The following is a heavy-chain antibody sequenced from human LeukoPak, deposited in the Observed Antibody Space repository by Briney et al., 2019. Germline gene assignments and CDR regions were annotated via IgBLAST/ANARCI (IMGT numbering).Heavy chain of an antibody. CDR1: VGSFSGYY. CDR2: INHSGST. J-gene: IGHJ5*02. CDR3: ARHPRFDWLFLALEKTNWFDP. Sequence: PSETLSLTCAVYVGSFSGYYWSWIRQPPGKGLEWIGEINHSGSTNYNPSLKSRVTISVDTSKNQFSLKLSSVTAADTAVYYCARHPRFDWLFLALEKTNWFDPWGQGTLVTVSS. D-gene: IGHD3-9*01. V-gene: IGHV4-34*01.